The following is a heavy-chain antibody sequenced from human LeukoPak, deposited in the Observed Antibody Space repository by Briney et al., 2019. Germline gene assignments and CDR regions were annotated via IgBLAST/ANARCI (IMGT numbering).Heavy chain of an antibody. CDR2: IRFEGSNK. D-gene: IGHD1-1*01. CDR1: GFTFSSHD. Sequence: PGGSLRLSCAASGFTFSSHDMHWVRQAPGKGPEWVAFIRFEGSNKYYADSVKGRFPISRDNSKNTLYLQMNSLRAEDTAMYYCAKAERGAFDIWGQGTMVIVSS. J-gene: IGHJ3*02. CDR3: AKAERGAFDI. V-gene: IGHV3-30*02.